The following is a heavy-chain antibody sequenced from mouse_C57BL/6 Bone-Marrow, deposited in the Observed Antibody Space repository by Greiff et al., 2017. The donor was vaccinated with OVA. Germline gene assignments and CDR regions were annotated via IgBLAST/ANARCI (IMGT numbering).Heavy chain of an antibody. J-gene: IGHJ3*01. Sequence: LVESGAELVRPGASVKLSCKASGYTFTDYYINWVKQRPGQGLEWIARIYPGSGNTYYNEKFKGKATLTAEKSSSTAYMQLSSLTSEDSAVYFCARSPPYYGSKGFAYWGQGTLVTVSA. V-gene: IGHV1-76*01. CDR1: GYTFTDYY. D-gene: IGHD1-1*01. CDR3: ARSPPYYGSKGFAY. CDR2: IYPGSGNT.